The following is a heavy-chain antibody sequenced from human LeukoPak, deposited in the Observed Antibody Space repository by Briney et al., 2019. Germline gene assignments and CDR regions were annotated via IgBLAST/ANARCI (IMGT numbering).Heavy chain of an antibody. CDR3: ARDSYSSSIRWFDS. J-gene: IGHJ5*01. CDR1: GGSISSGGYY. Sequence: SETLSLTCTVSGGSISSGGYYWSWIRQLPGKGLEWIGYIDYSGTAYHNPSLKSRVTISIDTSKNQFSVKLSSVTAADTAVYYCARDSYSSSIRWFDSWGQGTLVIVSS. D-gene: IGHD6-6*01. V-gene: IGHV4-31*03. CDR2: IDYSGTA.